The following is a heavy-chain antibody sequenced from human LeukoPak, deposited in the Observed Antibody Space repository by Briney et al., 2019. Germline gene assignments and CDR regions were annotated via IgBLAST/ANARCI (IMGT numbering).Heavy chain of an antibody. CDR3: ARDLNHYYYYYMDV. V-gene: IGHV1-69*13. Sequence: SVKVSCKASGCTFSSYAISWVRQAPGQGLEWMGGIILIFGTANYAQKFQGRVTITADESTSTAYMELSSLRSEDTAVYYCARDLNHYYYYYMDVWGKGTTVTVSS. J-gene: IGHJ6*03. CDR1: GCTFSSYA. CDR2: IILIFGTA.